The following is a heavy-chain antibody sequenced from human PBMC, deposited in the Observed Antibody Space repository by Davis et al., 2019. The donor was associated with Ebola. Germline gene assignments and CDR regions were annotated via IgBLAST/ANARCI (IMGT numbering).Heavy chain of an antibody. D-gene: IGHD5-12*01. J-gene: IGHJ4*02. CDR2: ISYDGSNK. Sequence: GESLKISCAAPGFTFSSYSMNWVRQAPGKGLEWVAVISYDGSNKYYADSVKGRFTISRDNSKNTLYLQMNSLRAEDTAVYYCAREWPLNVWGQGTLVTVSS. CDR3: AREWPLNV. V-gene: IGHV3-30*03. CDR1: GFTFSSYS.